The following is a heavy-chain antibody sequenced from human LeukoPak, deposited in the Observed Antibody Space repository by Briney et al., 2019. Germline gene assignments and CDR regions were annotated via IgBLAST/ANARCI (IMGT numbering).Heavy chain of an antibody. CDR2: IYYSENN. D-gene: IGHD6-19*01. CDR3: TRRVAVAGTPKASFDY. Sequence: SETLSLTCTVSGGSISGYYWSWVRQPPGKGLEWIGYIYYSENNNYNPALKRGGTIFLGTSKKQLPQMQRYRTTADTAVYFCTRRVAVAGTPKASFDYWGQGILVTVSS. CDR1: GGSISGYY. V-gene: IGHV4-59*08. J-gene: IGHJ4*02.